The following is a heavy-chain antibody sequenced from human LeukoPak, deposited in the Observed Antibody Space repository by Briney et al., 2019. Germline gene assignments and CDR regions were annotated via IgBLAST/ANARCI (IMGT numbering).Heavy chain of an antibody. Sequence: GESLKISCKGSGYGFTTYWIGWVRQMPGKGLEWMGIIYPRDSDTRYSPSFQGQVTNSADKSISTALHPVTTLKAAVTAMYNCARRGKGFDYWGQGTLVAVSS. J-gene: IGHJ4*02. CDR3: ARRGKGFDY. CDR2: IYPRDSDT. V-gene: IGHV5-51*01. CDR1: GYGFTTYW.